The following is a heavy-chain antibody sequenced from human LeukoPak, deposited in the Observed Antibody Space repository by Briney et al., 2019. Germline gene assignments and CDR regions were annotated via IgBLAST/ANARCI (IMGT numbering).Heavy chain of an antibody. D-gene: IGHD6-19*01. V-gene: IGHV4-59*01. CDR1: GGSISSYY. J-gene: IGHJ6*02. CDR3: ARAPGIAVAGTVYYYYGMDV. CDR2: IYDSGST. Sequence: PSETLSLTRTVSGGSISSYYWSWIRQPPGKGLEWIGYIYDSGSTNYNPSLKSRVNISVDTSKNQFSLKLSSVTAADTAVYYCARAPGIAVAGTVYYYYGMDVWGQGTTVTVSS.